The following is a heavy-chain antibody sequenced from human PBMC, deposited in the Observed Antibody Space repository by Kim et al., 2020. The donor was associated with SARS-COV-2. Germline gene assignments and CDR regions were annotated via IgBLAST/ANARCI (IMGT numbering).Heavy chain of an antibody. J-gene: IGHJ6*02. Sequence: RRNTISIDTSKNQFSLKLSSVTAADTAVYYCARHDRYCSSTSCYYGMDVWGQGTTVTVSS. D-gene: IGHD2-2*01. V-gene: IGHV4-59*08. CDR3: ARHDRYCSSTSCYYGMDV.